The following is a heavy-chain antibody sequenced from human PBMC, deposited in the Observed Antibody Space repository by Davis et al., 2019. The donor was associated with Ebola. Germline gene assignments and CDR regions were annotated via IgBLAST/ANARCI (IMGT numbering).Heavy chain of an antibody. Sequence: GESLKISCADSVITFSSYAMSWARQAPGKGLAWVSAISGSGGSTYYADSVKGRFTISRDNSKNTLYLQMNSLRAEDTAVYYCAKAGQWLGGWFDPWGQGTLVTVSS. CDR2: ISGSGGST. J-gene: IGHJ5*02. CDR3: AKAGQWLGGWFDP. V-gene: IGHV3-23*01. D-gene: IGHD6-19*01. CDR1: VITFSSYA.